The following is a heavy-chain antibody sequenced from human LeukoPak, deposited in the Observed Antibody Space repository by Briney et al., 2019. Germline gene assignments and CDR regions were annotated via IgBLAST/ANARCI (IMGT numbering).Heavy chain of an antibody. CDR2: ISGSSTDI. Sequence: GGSLRLSCAASGFIFSNHAMNWVRQAPGKGLEWVSSISGSSTDIYYADSVKGRFSISRDNAKKSLYLQMNRLRAEDTAIYYCARRGSYDSSGYDFWGQGTLVTVSS. CDR1: GFIFSNHA. CDR3: ARRGSYDSSGYDF. V-gene: IGHV3-21*01. J-gene: IGHJ4*02. D-gene: IGHD3-22*01.